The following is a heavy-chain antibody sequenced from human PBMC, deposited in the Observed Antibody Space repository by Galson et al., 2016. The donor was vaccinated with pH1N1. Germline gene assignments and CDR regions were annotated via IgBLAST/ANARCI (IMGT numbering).Heavy chain of an antibody. V-gene: IGHV1-46*01. J-gene: IGHJ4*02. CDR2: IDPSDGTT. D-gene: IGHD2/OR15-2a*01. CDR3: ARRYFLDY. Sequence: SVKVSCKAAGYSVTRYYMHWARQAPGQGLEWMGIIDPSDGTTTYSEKFQGRISLTRDTSTNSVYMELTTLRTDDSATYFCARRYFLDYWGQGTLVTVSS. CDR1: GYSVTRYY.